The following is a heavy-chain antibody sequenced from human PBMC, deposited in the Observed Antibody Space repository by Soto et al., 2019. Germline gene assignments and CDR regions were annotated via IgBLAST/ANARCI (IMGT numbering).Heavy chain of an antibody. CDR2: IYYSGST. V-gene: IGHV4-61*08. J-gene: IGHJ5*02. CDR1: GGSISSGGYY. D-gene: IGHD6-13*01. Sequence: SETLSLTCTVSGGSISSGGYYWSWIRQPPGKGLEWIGYIYYSGSTNYNPSLKSRVTISVDTSKNQFSLKLSSVTAADTAVYYCARAGGAGSGHDWFDPWGQGTLVTVSS. CDR3: ARAGGAGSGHDWFDP.